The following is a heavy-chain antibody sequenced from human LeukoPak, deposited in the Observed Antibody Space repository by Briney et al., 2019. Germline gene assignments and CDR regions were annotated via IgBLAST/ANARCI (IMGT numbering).Heavy chain of an antibody. CDR3: ARESRPTFYYDSSGYYPDY. D-gene: IGHD3-22*01. CDR1: GGSISSGDYY. CDR2: IYYSGST. Sequence: SETLSLTCTVSGGSISSGDYYWSWIRQPPGKGLEWIGYIYYSGSTLYNPSLKSRVIISVDTSKNQFSLKLSSVTAADTAVYYCARESRPTFYYDSSGYYPDYWGQGTLVTVSS. J-gene: IGHJ4*02. V-gene: IGHV4-30-4*01.